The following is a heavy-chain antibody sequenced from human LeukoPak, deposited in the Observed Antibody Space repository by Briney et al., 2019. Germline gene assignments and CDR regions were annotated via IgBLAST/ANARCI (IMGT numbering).Heavy chain of an antibody. D-gene: IGHD2-15*01. CDR1: RFTFSSYA. Sequence: GGSLRLSRVESRFTFSSYAMCWVREALGKGLWWVSAICGSGGSTYYADSVKGRFTISRDNSKNTLYLQMNSLRAEDTAVYYCAKYPGRMAWGQGTLVTVSS. CDR3: AKYPGRMA. V-gene: IGHV3-23*01. J-gene: IGHJ5*02. CDR2: ICGSGGST.